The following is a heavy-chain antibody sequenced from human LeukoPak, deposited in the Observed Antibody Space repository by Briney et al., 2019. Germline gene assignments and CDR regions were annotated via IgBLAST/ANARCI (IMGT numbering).Heavy chain of an antibody. CDR2: MNNDVSTI. CDR1: GFTFSSSW. CDR3: ARAGSYRFDY. J-gene: IGHJ4*02. D-gene: IGHD1-26*01. V-gene: IGHV3-74*01. Sequence: GGSLRLSCVASGFTFSSSWLHWVRQAPGKGLVWVSRMNNDVSTINYADSVKGRFTISRDNAKNTLYLQMNSLRAEDTGVYYCARAGSYRFDYWGQGTQVTVSS.